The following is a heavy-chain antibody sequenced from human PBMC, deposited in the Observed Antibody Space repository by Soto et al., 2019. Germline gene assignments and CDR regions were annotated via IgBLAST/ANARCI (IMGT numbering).Heavy chain of an antibody. D-gene: IGHD3-22*01. Sequence: EVQLVESGGGLVQPGRSLRLSCAATGFTFDDYAMHWVRQAPGKGLEWVSGISWNSGSIGYADSVKGRFTISRDNAKNSLYLQRNSLRAEDTALYYCASFYYDSSGYYFDAFDIWGQGTMVTVSS. CDR1: GFTFDDYA. CDR3: ASFYYDSSGYYFDAFDI. J-gene: IGHJ3*02. CDR2: ISWNSGSI. V-gene: IGHV3-9*01.